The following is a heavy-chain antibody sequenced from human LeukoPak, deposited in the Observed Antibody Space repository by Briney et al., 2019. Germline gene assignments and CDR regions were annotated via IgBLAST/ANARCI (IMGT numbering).Heavy chain of an antibody. J-gene: IGHJ4*02. CDR1: GASVHRDSYY. Sequence: SDTLPLTCTVSGASVHRDSYYWSWIRQPPGKGLEWVGHIYNGGSTNYNPSLKSRVTMSVDTSKNHFSVKLSSVTAADTAVYYCARHYRGLDYWGQGTLATVSS. V-gene: IGHV4-61*03. CDR2: IYNGGST. D-gene: IGHD4-23*01. CDR3: ARHYRGLDY.